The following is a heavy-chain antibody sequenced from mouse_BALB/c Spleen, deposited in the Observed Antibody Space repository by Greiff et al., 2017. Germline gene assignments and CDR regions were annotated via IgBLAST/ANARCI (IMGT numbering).Heavy chain of an antibody. CDR2: IWSGGST. CDR3: ARDSSGYLVRSMDY. Sequence: QVQLKQSGPGPVQPSQSLSITCTVSGFSLTSYGVHWVRQSPGKGLEWLGVIWSGGSTDYNAAFISRLSISKDNSKSQVFFKMNSLQADDTAIYYCARDSSGYLVRSMDYWGQGTSVTVSS. V-gene: IGHV2-4-1*01. CDR1: GFSLTSYG. D-gene: IGHD3-2*01. J-gene: IGHJ4*01.